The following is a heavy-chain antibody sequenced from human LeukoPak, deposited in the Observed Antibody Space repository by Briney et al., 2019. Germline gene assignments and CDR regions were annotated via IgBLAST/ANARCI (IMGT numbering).Heavy chain of an antibody. CDR1: GYTFSSYG. CDR3: ARDSCSSTSCYRGNAFDI. CDR2: ISGYNGNT. V-gene: IGHV1-18*01. J-gene: IGHJ3*02. Sequence: ASVKVSCKASGYTFSSYGISWVRQAPGQGLEWMGWISGYNGNTNYAQKFQGRVTMTTDTSTSTAYMEVRSLRSDDTAVYYCARDSCSSTSCYRGNAFDIWGQGTMVTVSS. D-gene: IGHD2-2*01.